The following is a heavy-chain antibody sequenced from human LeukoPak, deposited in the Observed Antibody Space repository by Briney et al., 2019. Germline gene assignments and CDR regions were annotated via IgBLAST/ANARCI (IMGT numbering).Heavy chain of an antibody. Sequence: PSETLSLTCAVSGGSFSGYYWSWIRQPPGKGLEWVGEINHSGSTNYNPSLKRGVSISVETSKTQFSLKLSSVTAAETAVYYCARGRYDFWRGYYTNYYYYYMDVWGKGTTVTVSS. D-gene: IGHD3-3*01. CDR2: INHSGST. CDR3: ARGRYDFWRGYYTNYYYYYMDV. CDR1: GGSFSGYY. V-gene: IGHV4-34*01. J-gene: IGHJ6*03.